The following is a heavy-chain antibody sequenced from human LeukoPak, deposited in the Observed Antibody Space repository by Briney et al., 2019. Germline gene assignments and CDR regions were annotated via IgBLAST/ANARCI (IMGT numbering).Heavy chain of an antibody. Sequence: SETLSLTCAVYGGSFSGYYWSWIRQPPGKGLEWIGEINHSGSTNYNPSLKSRVTISVDTSKNQFSLKLSSVTAADTAVYYCARGPTEGIAAAGTYGDYWGQGTLVTVSS. CDR2: INHSGST. J-gene: IGHJ4*02. V-gene: IGHV4-34*01. CDR3: ARGPTEGIAAAGTYGDY. CDR1: GGSFSGYY. D-gene: IGHD6-13*01.